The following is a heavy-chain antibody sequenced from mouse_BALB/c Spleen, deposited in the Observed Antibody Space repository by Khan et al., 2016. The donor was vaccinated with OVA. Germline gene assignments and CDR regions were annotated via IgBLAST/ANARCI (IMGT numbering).Heavy chain of an antibody. CDR1: GYTFTSYV. J-gene: IGHJ3*01. Sequence: VQLKESGPELVKPGASVKMSCKASGYTFTSYVMHWVKQKPGQGLEWIGYISPYNDGSKYNEKFRGKATLTSDKSSSTAYLELSSLTSEDSAVYYYLVAVYYYGSAYGGFAYWGQGTLVTVSA. D-gene: IGHD1-1*01. V-gene: IGHV1S136*01. CDR2: ISPYNDGS. CDR3: LVAVYYYGSAYGGFAY.